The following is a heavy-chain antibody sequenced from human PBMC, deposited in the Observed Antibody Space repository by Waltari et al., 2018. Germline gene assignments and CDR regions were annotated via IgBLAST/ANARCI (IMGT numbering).Heavy chain of an antibody. J-gene: IGHJ4*02. CDR1: GGSISSSSYY. Sequence: QLQLQESGPGLVKPSETLSLTCTVSGGSISSSSYYWGWIRQPPGKGLEWIGSIYYSGSTNYNPSLKSRVTISVDTSKNQFSLKLSSVTAADTAVYYCARVSSGWSQYFDYWGQGTLVTVSS. V-gene: IGHV4-39*07. CDR3: ARVSSGWSQYFDY. D-gene: IGHD6-19*01. CDR2: IYYSGST.